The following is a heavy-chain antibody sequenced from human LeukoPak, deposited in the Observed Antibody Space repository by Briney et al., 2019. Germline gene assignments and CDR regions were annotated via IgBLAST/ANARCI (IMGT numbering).Heavy chain of an antibody. D-gene: IGHD5-12*01. CDR2: ISYDGSNK. J-gene: IGHJ4*02. V-gene: IGHV3-30*18. CDR3: AKVYSGYDLRGSANFDY. CDR1: GFTFSSYG. Sequence: PGGSLRLSCAASGFTFSSYGMHWVRQAPGKGLEWVAVISYDGSNKYYADSVKGRFTISRDNSKNTLYLQMNSLRAEDTAVYYCAKVYSGYDLRGSANFDYWGQGTLVTVSS.